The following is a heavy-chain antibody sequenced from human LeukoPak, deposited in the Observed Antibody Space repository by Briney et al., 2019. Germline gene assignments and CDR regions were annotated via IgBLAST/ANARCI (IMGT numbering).Heavy chain of an antibody. CDR2: INPSGGST. V-gene: IGHV1-46*01. CDR1: GYTFTSYY. CDR3: ATCSSTSCSDDAFDI. D-gene: IGHD2-2*01. J-gene: IGHJ3*02. Sequence: ASVKVSCKASGYTFTSYYMHWVRQAPGQGLEWMGIINPSGGSTSYAQKFQGRVTMTRDTPTSTVYMELSSLRSEDTAVYYCATCSSTSCSDDAFDIWGQGTMVTVSS.